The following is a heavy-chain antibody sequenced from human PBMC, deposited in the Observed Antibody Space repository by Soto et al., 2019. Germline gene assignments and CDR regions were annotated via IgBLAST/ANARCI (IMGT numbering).Heavy chain of an antibody. CDR2: ISGSGGST. CDR3: ARRGPGTYFDY. Sequence: GGSLRLSCAASGFTFSSYAMNWFRQAPGKGLEWVSVISGSGGSTYYADSVKGRFTISRDNSKNTLYLQMNSLRAEDTAVYYCARRGPGTYFDYWGQGTLVTVSS. CDR1: GFTFSSYA. D-gene: IGHD6-13*01. J-gene: IGHJ4*02. V-gene: IGHV3-23*01.